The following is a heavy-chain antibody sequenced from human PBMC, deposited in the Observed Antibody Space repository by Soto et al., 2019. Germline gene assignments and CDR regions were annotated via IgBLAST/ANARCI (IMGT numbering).Heavy chain of an antibody. CDR3: AGDIAARVDV. CDR1: GASVSDYY. J-gene: IGHJ6*02. V-gene: IGHV4-34*01. D-gene: IGHD6-6*01. CDR2: INHSGST. Sequence: ASETLSLTFAVYGASVSDYYWSWFRQAPGKGLEWIGEINHSGSTNYNPSLKSRVTISVDTSKNQFSLKVSSVTAADTAAYYCAGDIAARVDVWGQGTTVTVSS.